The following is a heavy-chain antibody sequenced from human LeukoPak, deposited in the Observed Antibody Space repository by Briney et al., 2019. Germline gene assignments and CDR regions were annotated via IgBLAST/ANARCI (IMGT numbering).Heavy chain of an antibody. J-gene: IGHJ4*02. Sequence: SETLSLTCTVSGGSISSYYWSWIRQPPGKGLEWIGYIYYSGSTNYNPSLKSRVTISVDTSKNQFSLKLNSVTAADTAVYYCARANTWIQLFDYWGQGTLVTVSS. CDR3: ARANTWIQLFDY. CDR1: GGSISSYY. V-gene: IGHV4-59*01. D-gene: IGHD5-18*01. CDR2: IYYSGST.